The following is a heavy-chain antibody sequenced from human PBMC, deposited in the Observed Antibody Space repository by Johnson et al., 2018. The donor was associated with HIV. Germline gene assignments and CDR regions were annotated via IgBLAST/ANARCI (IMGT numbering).Heavy chain of an antibody. V-gene: IGHV3-48*03. CDR1: GFTFSSYA. J-gene: IGHJ3*02. Sequence: VQLVESGGGVVQPGRSLRLSCAASGFTFSSYAMHWVRQAPGKGLEWVSYISSSGSTIYYADSVKGRFTISRDNAKNSLYLQMNSLRGEDTALYYCARAREQLTRGDDAFDIWGQGTMVTVSS. CDR3: ARAREQLTRGDDAFDI. CDR2: ISSSGSTI. D-gene: IGHD6-13*01.